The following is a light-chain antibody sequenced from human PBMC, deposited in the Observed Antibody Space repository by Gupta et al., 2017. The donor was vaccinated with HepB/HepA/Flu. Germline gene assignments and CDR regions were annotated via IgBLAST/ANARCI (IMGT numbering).Light chain of an antibody. CDR1: QSISRY. CDR3: QQRDSTPFT. Sequence: DIQMTQSPSSLSASVGDRVTITCRASQSISRYLNWYQQKPGKAPKLLIYAASSLQSGVPSRFSGSGSGTDFTLTISRRQPEDFATYYCQQRDSTPFTFGHGTKVDIK. J-gene: IGKJ3*01. V-gene: IGKV1-39*01. CDR2: AAS.